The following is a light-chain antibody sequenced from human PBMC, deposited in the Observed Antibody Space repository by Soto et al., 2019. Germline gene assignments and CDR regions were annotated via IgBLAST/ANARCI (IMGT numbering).Light chain of an antibody. Sequence: DIQMTQSPSSLSASVGDRVTITCLASQSISSWLAWYQQKPGKAPKLLIYDASSLESGVPSNFSGSGSGTEFTLTISSLQPEDFATYYCQQYNSYPWTFGQGTKVDIK. CDR3: QQYNSYPWT. CDR2: DAS. V-gene: IGKV1-5*01. CDR1: QSISSW. J-gene: IGKJ1*01.